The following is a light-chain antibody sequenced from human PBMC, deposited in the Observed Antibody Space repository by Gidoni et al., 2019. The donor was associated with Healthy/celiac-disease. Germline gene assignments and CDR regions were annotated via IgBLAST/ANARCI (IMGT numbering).Light chain of an antibody. CDR2: AAS. CDR3: QQSYSTPFT. CDR1: QSISSY. V-gene: IGKV1-39*01. Sequence: DIQMTQSPSALSASVGDRVTITCRARQSISSYLKWYQQKPGKAPKLLIYAASSLQSGVPSRFSVSGSGPDFTLTISRLQPDDFAPYYCQQSYSTPFTFGHGTRLEI. J-gene: IGKJ5*01.